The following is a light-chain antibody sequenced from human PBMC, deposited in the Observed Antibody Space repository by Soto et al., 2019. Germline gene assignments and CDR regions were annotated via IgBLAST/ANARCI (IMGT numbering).Light chain of an antibody. CDR2: GAS. J-gene: IGKJ2*01. CDR3: QQYNNWSYT. CDR1: QSVSST. Sequence: EIVMTPSPATLSVSPGERANLSCRASQSVSSTLAWYQQKPGQAPSFLIYGASTRSSCIPARFSGSGSGTEFTLTISSLQSEDFAIYYCQQYNNWSYTFGQGTKLEIK. V-gene: IGKV3-15*01.